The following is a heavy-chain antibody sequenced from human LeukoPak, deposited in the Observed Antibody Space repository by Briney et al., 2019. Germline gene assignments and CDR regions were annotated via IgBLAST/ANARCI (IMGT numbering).Heavy chain of an antibody. CDR2: ISPYNGNT. V-gene: IGHV1-18*01. CDR3: ARSNVDTSMTQIDY. CDR1: GYTFTSYG. D-gene: IGHD5-18*01. J-gene: IGHJ4*02. Sequence: PGASVKVSCKASGYTFTSYGITWVRQAPGQGLQWMGWISPYNGNTNYAQRLQDRVTLTTATSTSTDYMELRSLISDDTAVYYCARSNVDTSMTQIDYWGQGTLVTVSS.